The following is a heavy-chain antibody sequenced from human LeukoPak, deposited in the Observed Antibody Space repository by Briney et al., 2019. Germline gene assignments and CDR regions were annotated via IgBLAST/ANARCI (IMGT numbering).Heavy chain of an antibody. V-gene: IGHV4-59*01. CDR3: ASNTARVGGWFDP. D-gene: IGHD5-18*01. CDR1: GGSISDYY. J-gene: IGHJ5*02. Sequence: PSETLSLTCTVSGGSISDYYWSWIRQSPGKGLEWIGYIFYSGRTDDSSGSTDYNPTNYNPSLKSRVTISIDTSSNRISLKLSSVTAADTAVYYCASNTARVGGWFDPWGQGTLVTVSS. CDR2: IFYSGRTDDSSGSTDYNPT.